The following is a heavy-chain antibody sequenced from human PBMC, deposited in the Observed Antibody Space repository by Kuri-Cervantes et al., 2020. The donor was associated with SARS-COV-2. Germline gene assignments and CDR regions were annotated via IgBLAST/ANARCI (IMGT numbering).Heavy chain of an antibody. CDR1: GGSVSSGSYY. CDR3: ASSLISSGSYYNVY. CDR2: IYYGGST. D-gene: IGHD3-10*01. Sequence: SETLSLTCTVSGGSVSSGSYYRSWIRQPPGKGLEWIGYIYYGGSTNYNPSLKSRVTISVDTSKNQFSLKLSSVTAADTAVYYCASSLISSGSYYNVYWGQGTLVTVSS. V-gene: IGHV4-61*01. J-gene: IGHJ4*02.